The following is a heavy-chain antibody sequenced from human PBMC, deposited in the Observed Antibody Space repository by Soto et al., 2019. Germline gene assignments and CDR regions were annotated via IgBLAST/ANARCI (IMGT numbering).Heavy chain of an antibody. Sequence: ASVKVSGKASGYTFIDYYMYWVRQAPGQGLEWMGWINPNSGGTNYAQKLEGRVTMTRDTSISTAYMELTSLRSDDSAVYYCARVGDSSSWYTYYNYGMDVWGQGTTVTVSS. CDR1: GYTFIDYY. D-gene: IGHD6-13*01. CDR3: ARVGDSSSWYTYYNYGMDV. J-gene: IGHJ6*02. CDR2: INPNSGGT. V-gene: IGHV1-2*02.